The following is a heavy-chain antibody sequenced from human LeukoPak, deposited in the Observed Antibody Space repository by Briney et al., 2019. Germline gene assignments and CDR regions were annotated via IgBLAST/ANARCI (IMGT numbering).Heavy chain of an antibody. CDR1: GFTFSNAW. CDR3: ARGSGWYHFDY. V-gene: IGHV3-66*01. CDR2: IYSGGST. Sequence: PGGSLRLSCAASGFTFSNAWMSWVRQAPGKGLEWVSVIYSGGSTYYADSVKGRFTISRDNSRNTLYLQMDSLRAEDTAVYYCARGSGWYHFDYWGQGTLVTVSS. J-gene: IGHJ4*02. D-gene: IGHD6-19*01.